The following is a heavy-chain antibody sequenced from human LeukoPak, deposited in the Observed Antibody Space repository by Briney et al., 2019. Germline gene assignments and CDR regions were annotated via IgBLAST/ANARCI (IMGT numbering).Heavy chain of an antibody. Sequence: GGSLRLSCAASGFTFSSCAMHWVRQAPGKGLEWVAVITYDGSNQYYADSVKGRFTISRDNSKSTLFLQMNSLRVEDTAAYFCARESGRGGYDIGLWGQGTLVTVSS. CDR2: ITYDGSNQ. V-gene: IGHV3-30-3*01. J-gene: IGHJ5*02. D-gene: IGHD3-9*01. CDR3: ARESGRGGYDIGL. CDR1: GFTFSSCA.